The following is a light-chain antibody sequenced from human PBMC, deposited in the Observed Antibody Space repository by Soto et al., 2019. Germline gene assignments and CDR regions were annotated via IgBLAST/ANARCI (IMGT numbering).Light chain of an antibody. Sequence: QSVLTQPPSVSGAPGQRVTISCTGSSSNIGARYDVHWYQQLPGTAPKLLIYGNTNRPSGVPDRFSGSQSGTSASLAITGLQAEDEADYYCQSYDSSLSGGVFGGGTKLTVL. CDR3: QSYDSSLSGGV. CDR1: SSNIGARYD. J-gene: IGLJ3*02. V-gene: IGLV1-40*01. CDR2: GNT.